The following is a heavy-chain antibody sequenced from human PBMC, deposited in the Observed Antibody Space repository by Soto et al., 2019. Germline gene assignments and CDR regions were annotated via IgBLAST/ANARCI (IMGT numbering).Heavy chain of an antibody. CDR3: ARGVYYYDSSGYYPEYYFDY. J-gene: IGHJ4*02. Sequence: KPSETLSLTCTVSGGSISSGGYYWSWIRQHPGKGLEWIGYIYYSGSTYYNPSLKSRVTISVDTSKNQFSLKLSSVTAADTAVYYCARGVYYYDSSGYYPEYYFDYWGQGTLVTVSS. D-gene: IGHD3-22*01. CDR2: IYYSGST. V-gene: IGHV4-31*03. CDR1: GGSISSGGYY.